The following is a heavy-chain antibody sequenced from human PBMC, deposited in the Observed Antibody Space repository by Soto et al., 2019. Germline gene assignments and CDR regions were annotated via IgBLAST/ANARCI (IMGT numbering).Heavy chain of an antibody. J-gene: IGHJ6*02. CDR3: ARDTFRGGEYYYYGMDV. CDR1: GGTFSSYA. D-gene: IGHD2-15*01. V-gene: IGHV1-69*01. Sequence: QVQLVQSGAEVKKPGSSVKVSCKASGGTFSSYAISWVRQAPGQGLEWMGGIIPIFGTANDAQKFQGRVTITADESTSTAYMELSSLRSEDTAVYYCARDTFRGGEYYYYGMDVWGQGTTVTVSS. CDR2: IIPIFGTA.